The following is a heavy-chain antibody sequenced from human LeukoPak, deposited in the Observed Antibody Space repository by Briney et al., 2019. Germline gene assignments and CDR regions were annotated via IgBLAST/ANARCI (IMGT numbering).Heavy chain of an antibody. V-gene: IGHV4-59*01. J-gene: IGHJ4*02. D-gene: IGHD3-22*01. CDR1: GGSISSYY. Sequence: SETLSLTCTVTGGSISSYYWSWIRQPPGKGLEWIGYIYYSGSTNYNPSLKSRVTISVDTSKNQFSLKLSSVTAADTAVYYCARSDSSGYHPEYYFDYWGQGTLVTVSS. CDR3: ARSDSSGYHPEYYFDY. CDR2: IYYSGST.